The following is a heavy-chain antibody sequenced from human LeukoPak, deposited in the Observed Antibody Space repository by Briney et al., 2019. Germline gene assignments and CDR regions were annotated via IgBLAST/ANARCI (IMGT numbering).Heavy chain of an antibody. V-gene: IGHV4-59*01. Sequence: NPSETLSLTCTVSGGSISSYYWSWIRQPPGKGLEWIGYIYYSGSTNYNPSLKSRVTISVDTSKNQFSLKLSSVTAADTAVYYCARMEGGYGDYAIDYWGQGTLVTVSS. D-gene: IGHD4-17*01. CDR3: ARMEGGYGDYAIDY. CDR2: IYYSGST. CDR1: GGSISSYY. J-gene: IGHJ4*02.